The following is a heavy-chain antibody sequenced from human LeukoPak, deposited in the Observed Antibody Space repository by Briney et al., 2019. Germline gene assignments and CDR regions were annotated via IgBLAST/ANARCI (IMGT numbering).Heavy chain of an antibody. CDR2: IDPKSGDT. J-gene: IGHJ3*01. Sequence: ASMKVSCKASGHSFNAYYMHWVRQAPGQGLEWMGRIDPKSGDTKYTQKFQGRVTMTRDTSISTAYMELSRLTSDDTAVYYCATFTAHLNAFDLWGQGTMVTVSS. CDR1: GHSFNAYY. D-gene: IGHD3-16*01. V-gene: IGHV1-2*06. CDR3: ATFTAHLNAFDL.